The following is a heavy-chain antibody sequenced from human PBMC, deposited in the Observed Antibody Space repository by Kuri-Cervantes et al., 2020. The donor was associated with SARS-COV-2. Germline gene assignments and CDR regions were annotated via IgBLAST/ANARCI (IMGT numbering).Heavy chain of an antibody. J-gene: IGHJ5*02. CDR3: ARVDIGFDSGEYYNFVGWFDP. CDR2: ISPIFGKA. V-gene: IGHV1-69*01. Sequence: GGSLRLSCKASGGNFSNYAITWVRQAPGPGLEWVGGISPIFGKAKYAQKFQGRVTISADESTRTVYMELTSLRFEDTATYYCARVDIGFDSGEYYNFVGWFDPWGQGTLVTVSS. D-gene: IGHD3-16*01. CDR1: GGNFSNYA.